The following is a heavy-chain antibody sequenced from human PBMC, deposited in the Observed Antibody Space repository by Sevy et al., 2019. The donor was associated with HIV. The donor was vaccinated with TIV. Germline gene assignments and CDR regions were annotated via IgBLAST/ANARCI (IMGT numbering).Heavy chain of an antibody. V-gene: IGHV3-30*03. J-gene: IGHJ4*02. CDR3: ARERDRKGLDS. CDR1: GFSFSYYG. Sequence: GGSLRLSCIGSGFSFSYYGIHWVRQAPGKGLDWVALISHDGINEYYAESVKGRFTISRDTSKSMLYLRMNSLRAEDTAVYFCARERDRKGLDSWGQGTLVTVSS. CDR2: ISHDGINE. D-gene: IGHD3-22*01.